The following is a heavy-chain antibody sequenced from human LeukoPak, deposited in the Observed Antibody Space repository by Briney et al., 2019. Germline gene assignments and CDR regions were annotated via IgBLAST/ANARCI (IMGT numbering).Heavy chain of an antibody. CDR1: GCTFSSYC. D-gene: IGHD3-16*01. J-gene: IGHJ4*02. Sequence: GGSLRLSCAASGCTFSSYCMSWVGQAQGKGLEWVDNIKQYGSEKYYVDSVKGRFTISRDNAKNSLYLQMNSLRAEDTALYYCASGRQLGYWGQGTLVTVSS. CDR3: ASGRQLGY. CDR2: IKQYGSEK. V-gene: IGHV3-7*02.